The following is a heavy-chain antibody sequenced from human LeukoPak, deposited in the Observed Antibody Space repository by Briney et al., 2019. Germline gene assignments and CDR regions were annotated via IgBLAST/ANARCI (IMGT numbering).Heavy chain of an antibody. D-gene: IGHD3-9*01. CDR2: ISAYNGNT. CDR3: ARDWDILTPGY. V-gene: IGHV1-18*01. Sequence: GASGRVSCKGSGFTFSTFAISWVRQAPGQGLEWMGWISAYNGNTNYAQKLQGRVTMTTDTSTSTAYMELRSLRSDDTAVYYCARDWDILTPGYWGQGTLVTVSS. J-gene: IGHJ4*02. CDR1: GFTFSTFA.